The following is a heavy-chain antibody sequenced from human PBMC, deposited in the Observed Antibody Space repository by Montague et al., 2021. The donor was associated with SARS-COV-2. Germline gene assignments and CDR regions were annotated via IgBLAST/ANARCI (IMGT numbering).Heavy chain of an antibody. CDR1: GFSLNTGGVG. Sequence: PALVKPTQTLTLTCVFSGFSLNTGGVGVAWIRRPPGKALEWLALIYWDGEQRYPPSLKTRLTITKDTSKNRVVLTMTNMDPVDTATYYCVRGYDFYGAEAFDVWGQGTMLTVSS. V-gene: IGHV2-5*02. CDR2: IYWDGEQ. CDR3: VRGYDFYGAEAFDV. J-gene: IGHJ3*01. D-gene: IGHD3-3*01.